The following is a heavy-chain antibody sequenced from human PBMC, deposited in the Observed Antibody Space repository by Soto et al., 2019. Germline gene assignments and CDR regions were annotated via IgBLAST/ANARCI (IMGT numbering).Heavy chain of an antibody. D-gene: IGHD3-10*01. J-gene: IGHJ5*02. Sequence: PSETLSLTCTVSGGSISSNYWSWIRQPPGKGLEWLGYVSHSGSTNYNPSLKSRVTISRDTSKNQLSLKLTSVTAADTAVYYCAKGLSGSGAYNWFDPWGQGTLVTVSS. CDR3: AKGLSGSGAYNWFDP. V-gene: IGHV4-59*01. CDR1: GGSISSNY. CDR2: VSHSGST.